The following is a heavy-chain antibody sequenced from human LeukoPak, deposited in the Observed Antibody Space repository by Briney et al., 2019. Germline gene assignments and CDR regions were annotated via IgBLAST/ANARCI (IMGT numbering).Heavy chain of an antibody. CDR3: ARDWPDRRAGVGDY. CDR1: GGTFSSYA. CDR2: INAGNGNT. V-gene: IGHV1-18*01. J-gene: IGHJ4*02. Sequence: GASVKVSCKASGGTFSSYAISWVRQAPGQRLEWMGWINAGNGNTKYSQEFQGRVTMTTDTSTSTAYMELRSLRSDDTAVYYCARDWPDRRAGVGDYWGQGTLVTVSS. D-gene: IGHD6-19*01.